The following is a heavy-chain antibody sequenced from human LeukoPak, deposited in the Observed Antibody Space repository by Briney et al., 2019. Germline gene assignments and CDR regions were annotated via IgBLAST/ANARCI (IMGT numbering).Heavy chain of an antibody. CDR1: GGSISSSSYY. D-gene: IGHD5-18*01. J-gene: IGHJ4*02. Sequence: SETLSLTCTVSGGSISSSSYYWGWIRQPPGKGLEWIGSIYYSGSTYYNPSLKSRVTISVDTSKNQFSLKLSSVTAADTAVYYCASTAMVDFDYWGRGTLVTVSS. CDR3: ASTAMVDFDY. V-gene: IGHV4-39*01. CDR2: IYYSGST.